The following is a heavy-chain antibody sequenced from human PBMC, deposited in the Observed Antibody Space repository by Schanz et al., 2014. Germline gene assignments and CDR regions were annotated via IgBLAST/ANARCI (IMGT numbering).Heavy chain of an antibody. V-gene: IGHV3-23*01. CDR2: ISGSGSST. CDR3: SKDKQGSRSDDS. Sequence: EVQLLESGGGLVQPGGSLRLSCVASGFTFSSYAMTWVRQAPGKGLDWVSAISGSGSSTYYRDSVKGRFIVSRDNSKNTLYLEMNRLRVDDTAVYYCSKDKQGSRSDDSWGQGTLVTVSS. J-gene: IGHJ5*01. CDR1: GFTFSSYA. D-gene: IGHD2-15*01.